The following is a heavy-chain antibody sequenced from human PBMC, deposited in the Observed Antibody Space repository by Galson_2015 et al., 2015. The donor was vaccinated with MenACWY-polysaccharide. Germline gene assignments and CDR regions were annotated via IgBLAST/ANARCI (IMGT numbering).Heavy chain of an antibody. V-gene: IGHV1-46*01. Sequence: SVKVSCKASGYTFTSYYMHWVRQAPGQGLEWMGIINPSGGSTSYAQKFQGRVTMTRNTSISTAYMELSSLRSEDTAVYYCARVSPPSRAFDIWGQGTMVTVSS. CDR3: ARVSPPSRAFDI. CDR2: INPSGGST. J-gene: IGHJ3*02. CDR1: GYTFTSYY.